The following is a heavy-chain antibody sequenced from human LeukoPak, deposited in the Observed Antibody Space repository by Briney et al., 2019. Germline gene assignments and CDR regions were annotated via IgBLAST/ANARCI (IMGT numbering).Heavy chain of an antibody. D-gene: IGHD6-6*01. J-gene: IGHJ4*02. V-gene: IGHV4-4*07. CDR3: AREGAYSSSRGYFDY. CDR1: GGSISSYY. CDR2: IYTSGST. Sequence: SSETLSLTCTVSGGSISSYYWSWIRQPAGKGLEWIGRIYTSGSTNYNPSLKSRVTISVDTSKNQFSLKLSSVTAADTAVYYCAREGAYSSSRGYFDYWGQGTLVTVSS.